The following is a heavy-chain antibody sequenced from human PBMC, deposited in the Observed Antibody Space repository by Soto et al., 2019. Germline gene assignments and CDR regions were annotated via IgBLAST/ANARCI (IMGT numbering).Heavy chain of an antibody. CDR2: ISYDGSDD. CDR1: GFTFSNHG. J-gene: IGHJ4*02. D-gene: IGHD2-2*01. V-gene: IGHV3-30*18. Sequence: GGSLRLSCAASGFTFSNHGMHLVRQAPGKGLEWVAVISYDGSDDFYADSVKGRFTISRDNSKNTLNLQMNSLRAEDTAVYYCAKDGILYCSSTSCLGYYFDYWGQGTLVTVSS. CDR3: AKDGILYCSSTSCLGYYFDY.